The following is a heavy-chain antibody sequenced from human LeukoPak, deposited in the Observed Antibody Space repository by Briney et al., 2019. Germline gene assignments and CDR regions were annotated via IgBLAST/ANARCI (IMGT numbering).Heavy chain of an antibody. D-gene: IGHD6-13*01. Sequence: GGSLRLSCPTSGFTLSSYAMNWVRQAPGKGLEWVSGITGSSDKTFYADSVKGRFTISRDSSKNTMYLQMNSLRGEDSAVYYCAKDLSSSWQIDYWGQGTLVTVSS. CDR2: ITGSSDKT. CDR3: AKDLSSSWQIDY. J-gene: IGHJ4*02. CDR1: GFTLSSYA. V-gene: IGHV3-23*01.